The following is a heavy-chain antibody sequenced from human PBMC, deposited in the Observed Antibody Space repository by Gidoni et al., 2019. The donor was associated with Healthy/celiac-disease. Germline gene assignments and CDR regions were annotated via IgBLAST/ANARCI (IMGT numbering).Heavy chain of an antibody. CDR3: ARERGYSSNLDAFDI. D-gene: IGHD6-13*01. CDR1: GFTFSSYG. J-gene: IGHJ3*02. Sequence: QVQLVESGGGVVQPGRSLRLSCAASGFTFSSYGMHRVRQAPGKGLEWVAVIWYDGSNKYYADSVKGRFTISRDNSKNTLYLQMNSLRAEDTAVYYCARERGYSSNLDAFDIWGQGTMVTVSS. V-gene: IGHV3-33*01. CDR2: IWYDGSNK.